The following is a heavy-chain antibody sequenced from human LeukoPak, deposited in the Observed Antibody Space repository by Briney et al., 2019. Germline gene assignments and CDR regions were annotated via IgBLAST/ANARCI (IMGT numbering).Heavy chain of an antibody. CDR2: ISAYNGNT. V-gene: IGHV1-18*01. J-gene: IGHJ4*02. D-gene: IGHD6-13*01. CDR1: GYTFTSYG. CDR3: ARDGPHIAAASICIVDY. Sequence: ASVKVSCKASGYTFTSYGISWVRQAPGQGLEWMGWISAYNGNTNYAQKLQGRVTMTTDTSTSTAYMELRSLRSDDTAVYYCARDGPHIAAASICIVDYWGQGTLVTVSS.